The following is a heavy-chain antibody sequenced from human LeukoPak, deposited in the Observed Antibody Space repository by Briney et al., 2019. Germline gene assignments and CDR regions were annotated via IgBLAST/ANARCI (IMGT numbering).Heavy chain of an antibody. J-gene: IGHJ6*02. CDR1: GGSISSCDYY. CDR2: IYYSGGT. V-gene: IGHV4-30-4*01. D-gene: IGHD2-15*01. Sequence: SETLSLTCTVSGGSISSCDYYWSWIRQPPGKGLEWIGYIYYSGGTYYNPSLKSRVTISVDTSKNQFSLKLSSVTAADTAVYYRARDHRILYSVWGQGTTVTVSS. CDR3: ARDHRILYSV.